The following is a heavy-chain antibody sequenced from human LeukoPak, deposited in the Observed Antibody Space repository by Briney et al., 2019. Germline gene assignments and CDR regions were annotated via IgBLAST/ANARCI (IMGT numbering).Heavy chain of an antibody. CDR2: IRSKANSYAT. D-gene: IGHD3-16*01. V-gene: IGHV3-73*01. CDR3: TRLTHYVH. Sequence: GGSQRLSCAASGFTFSGSAMHWVRQASGKGLEWVGRIRSKANSYATAYAASVKGRFTISRDDSKNTAYLQMNSLKTEDTAVYYCTRLTHYVHWGQGTLVTVSS. J-gene: IGHJ4*02. CDR1: GFTFSGSA.